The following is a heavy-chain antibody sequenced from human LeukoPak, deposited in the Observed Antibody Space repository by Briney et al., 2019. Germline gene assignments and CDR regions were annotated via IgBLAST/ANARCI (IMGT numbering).Heavy chain of an antibody. CDR3: ARNIAAAGTYTDDY. CDR1: GFTFSSYS. D-gene: IGHD6-13*01. V-gene: IGHV3-21*01. J-gene: IGHJ4*02. Sequence: GGSLRLSCAASGFTFSSYSMNWVRQAPGKGLEWVSSISSSSYIYYADSVKGRFTISRDNAKNSLYLQMNSLRAEDTAVYYCARNIAAAGTYTDDYWGQGTLVTVSS. CDR2: ISSSSYI.